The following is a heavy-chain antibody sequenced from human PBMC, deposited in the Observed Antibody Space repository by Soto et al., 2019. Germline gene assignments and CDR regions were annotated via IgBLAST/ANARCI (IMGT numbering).Heavy chain of an antibody. CDR2: INANSGGT. CDR3: ASGGSSNWPDF. CDR1: GYTFSDYY. V-gene: IGHV1-2*02. D-gene: IGHD6-13*01. Sequence: QMQLVQSGAEVKKPGASVKVSCKASGYTFSDYYMHWVRQAPGQGLEWMGWINANSGGTNYPQKFQGRVTMTRDTSISTAYMELSSLRSDDTAVYYCASGGSSNWPDFWGQGTLVTVSS. J-gene: IGHJ4*02.